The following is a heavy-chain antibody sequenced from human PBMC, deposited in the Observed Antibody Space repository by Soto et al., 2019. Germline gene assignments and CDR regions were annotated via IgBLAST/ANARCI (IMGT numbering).Heavy chain of an antibody. Sequence: GGSLRLSCAASGFTFSSYGMHWVRQAPGKGLEWVAVISYDGSNKYYADSVKGRFTISRDNSKNTLYLQMNSLRAEDTAVYYCAKDISRWQYQLLPTDYWGQGTLVTVSS. CDR2: ISYDGSNK. V-gene: IGHV3-30*18. D-gene: IGHD2-2*01. J-gene: IGHJ4*02. CDR3: AKDISRWQYQLLPTDY. CDR1: GFTFSSYG.